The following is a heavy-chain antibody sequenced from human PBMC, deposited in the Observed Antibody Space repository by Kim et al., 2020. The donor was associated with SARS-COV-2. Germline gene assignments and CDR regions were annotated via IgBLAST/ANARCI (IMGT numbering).Heavy chain of an antibody. CDR3: ARESDDILTGYYNCMDY. V-gene: IGHV1-46*01. Sequence: FQGRVTMTRDKSTSTVYMELSSLRSEDTAVYYCARESDDILTGYYNCMDYWGQGTLVTVSS. J-gene: IGHJ4*02. D-gene: IGHD3-9*01.